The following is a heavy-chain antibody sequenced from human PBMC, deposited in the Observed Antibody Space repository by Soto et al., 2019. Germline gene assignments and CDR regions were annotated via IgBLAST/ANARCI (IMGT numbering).Heavy chain of an antibody. V-gene: IGHV5-51*01. D-gene: IGHD6-13*01. CDR2: IYPGDSDT. CDR1: GYSFTSYW. J-gene: IGHJ6*02. CDR3: ARRTAYSSSWYKYYYYYGMDV. Sequence: GESLKISCKGSGYSFTSYWIGWVRQMPGKGLEWMGIIYPGDSDTRYSPSFQGQVTISADKSISTAYLQWSSLKASDTAMYYCARRTAYSSSWYKYYYYYGMDVWGQGTXVTVSS.